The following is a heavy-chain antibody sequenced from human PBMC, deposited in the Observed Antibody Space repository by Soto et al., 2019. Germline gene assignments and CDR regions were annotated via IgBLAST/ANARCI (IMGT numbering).Heavy chain of an antibody. Sequence: QVQLVQSGAEVKKPGASMKVSCKASGYTFTSYDINWVRQATGQGLEWMGWMNPNSGNTGYAQKFQGRVTMTRNTSISTAYMELSSLRSEDTAVYYCARGRDIVLVPAAMRFYYYGMDVWGQGTTVTVSS. J-gene: IGHJ6*02. CDR3: ARGRDIVLVPAAMRFYYYGMDV. CDR1: GYTFTSYD. D-gene: IGHD2-2*01. V-gene: IGHV1-8*01. CDR2: MNPNSGNT.